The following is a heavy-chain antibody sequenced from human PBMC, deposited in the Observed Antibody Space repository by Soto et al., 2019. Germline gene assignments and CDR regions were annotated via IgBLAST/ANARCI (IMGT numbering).Heavy chain of an antibody. Sequence: QVTLKESGPVLVKPTETLTLTCSVSGFSLSKARMGVSWIRQPPGKALEWLAHIFWNDERSYNTSLKSRLTISRDTSKSQVVLTMTNVDPVDTGTYFCARALREGLPIYYHDSWGQGTLVTVSS. J-gene: IGHJ4*02. CDR2: IFWNDER. CDR1: GFSLSKARMG. CDR3: ARALREGLPIYYHDS. D-gene: IGHD1-26*01. V-gene: IGHV2-26*01.